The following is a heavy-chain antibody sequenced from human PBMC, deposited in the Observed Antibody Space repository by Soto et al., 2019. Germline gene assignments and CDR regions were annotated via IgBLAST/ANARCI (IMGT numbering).Heavy chain of an antibody. V-gene: IGHV4-59*01. CDR3: ARRYGSAFDI. Sequence: SETLSLTCTVSGGSISSYYWTWIRQPPGKGLEWIGDINNTGSTNYNPSLKSRVTISVDTSKNQFSLKLSSVTAADTAVYYCARRYGSAFDIWGQGTMVTVSS. CDR2: INNTGST. D-gene: IGHD3-10*01. CDR1: GGSISSYY. J-gene: IGHJ3*02.